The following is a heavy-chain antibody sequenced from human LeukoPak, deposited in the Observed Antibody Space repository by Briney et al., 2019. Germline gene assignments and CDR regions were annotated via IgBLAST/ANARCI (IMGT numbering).Heavy chain of an antibody. V-gene: IGHV3-48*03. Sequence: GGSLRLSCAASGFTFSNYEMNWVRQAPGKGLEWVSYTSSHGLTRYYADSVKGRFTTSRDDAKNSLYLQMNSLRAEDTAVYYCARVVARLYYFDYWGQGTLVTVSS. CDR2: TSSHGLTR. D-gene: IGHD5-12*01. J-gene: IGHJ4*02. CDR3: ARVVARLYYFDY. CDR1: GFTFSNYE.